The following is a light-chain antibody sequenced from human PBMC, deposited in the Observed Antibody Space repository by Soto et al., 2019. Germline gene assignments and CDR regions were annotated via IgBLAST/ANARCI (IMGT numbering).Light chain of an antibody. CDR1: QSVSNTY. CDR2: GAS. CDR3: QQYGTSPIT. J-gene: IGKJ5*01. V-gene: IGKV3-20*01. Sequence: EIVLPQSPGTLSLSPGQRATLSCRASQSVSNTYLAWYQQKPGQAPRLLIYGASNRATGIPDRFSGSGSGTDFALTVSRLEPQDFAVYYCQQYGTSPITFGQGTRLEIK.